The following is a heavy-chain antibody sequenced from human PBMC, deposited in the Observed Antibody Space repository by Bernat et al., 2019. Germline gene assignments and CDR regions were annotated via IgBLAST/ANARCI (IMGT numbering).Heavy chain of an antibody. D-gene: IGHD3-10*01. Sequence: VQLVESGGGVVQPGRSLRVSCAASGFTFRSYAMHWVRQAPGKGLEWVSSISSSSSYIYYADSVKGRFTISRDNAKNSLYLQMNSLRAEDTAVYYCATARRGETFDYWGQGTLVTVSS. J-gene: IGHJ4*02. CDR1: GFTFRSYA. CDR3: ATARRGETFDY. CDR2: ISSSSSYI. V-gene: IGHV3-21*01.